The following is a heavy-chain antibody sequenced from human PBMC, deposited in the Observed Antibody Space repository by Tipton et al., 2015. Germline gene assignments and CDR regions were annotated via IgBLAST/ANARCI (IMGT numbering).Heavy chain of an antibody. CDR1: GGSISSSSYY. CDR2: VHYSGST. J-gene: IGHJ4*02. CDR3: ARRFSHSSSWTFDC. V-gene: IGHV4-39*01. Sequence: TLSLTCTVSGGSISSSSYYWGWIRQPPGKGLEWIGSVHYSGSTYYNPSLKSRVTISVDTSKNQFSLKLSSVTAADTAVYYCARRFSHSSSWTFDCWGQGTLVTVSS. D-gene: IGHD6-13*01.